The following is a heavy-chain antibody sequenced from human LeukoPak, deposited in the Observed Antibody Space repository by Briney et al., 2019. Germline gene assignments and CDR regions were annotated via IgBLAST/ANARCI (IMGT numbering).Heavy chain of an antibody. J-gene: IGHJ4*02. CDR1: GGSFSGYY. CDR2: INHSGST. Sequence: SEPLSLTCAVYGGSFSGYYWSWIRQPPGKGREWIGEINHSGSTNYNPSLKSRVTISVDTSKNQFSLKLSSVTAADTAVYYCARAAQLVRDFDYWGQGTLVTVSS. D-gene: IGHD6-13*01. CDR3: ARAAQLVRDFDY. V-gene: IGHV4-34*01.